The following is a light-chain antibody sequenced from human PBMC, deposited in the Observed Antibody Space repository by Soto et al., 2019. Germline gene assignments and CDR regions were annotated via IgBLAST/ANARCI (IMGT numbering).Light chain of an antibody. CDR1: QSVSSY. V-gene: IGKV3-11*01. J-gene: IGKJ5*01. Sequence: EIVLTQSAATLSLSPGERATLSCRASQSVSSYLAWSQQKPGQAPRLLIYDSSNMAPGIPARFSGSGSGTDFTLTSSRLESEDFGGYYCQQRSNGRQALGQGRQMEI. CDR2: DSS. CDR3: QQRSNGRQA.